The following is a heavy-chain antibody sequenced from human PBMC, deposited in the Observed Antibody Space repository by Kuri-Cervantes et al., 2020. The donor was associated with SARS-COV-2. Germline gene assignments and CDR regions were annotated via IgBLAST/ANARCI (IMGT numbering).Heavy chain of an antibody. CDR1: GFTVSNNY. V-gene: IGHV3-53*01. D-gene: IGHD3-22*01. CDR2: IYSGGST. J-gene: IGHJ3*02. CDR3: AREAYNYYYDSSGYLLGGAFDI. Sequence: GESLKISCAASGFTVSNNYMSWVRQAPGKGLEWVSVIYSGGSTYYADSVKGRFTISRDNSKNTLYLQMNSLRAEDTAVYYCAREAYNYYYDSSGYLLGGAFDIWGQGTMVTVSS.